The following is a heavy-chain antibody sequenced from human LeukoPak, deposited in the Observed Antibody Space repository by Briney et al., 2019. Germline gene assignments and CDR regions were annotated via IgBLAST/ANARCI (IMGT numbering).Heavy chain of an antibody. V-gene: IGHV4-34*01. CDR2: INHSGST. Sequence: SETLSLTFAVYGGSFSVYYWSWIPQPPGKGLEWIWEINHSGSTNYNPSLKSRVTISADTSKNQFSLRLSSVTAADTAVYYCARETRWYGGAEANWFDPWGQGTLVTVSS. CDR3: ARETRWYGGAEANWFDP. CDR1: GGSFSVYY. J-gene: IGHJ5*02. D-gene: IGHD3-10*01.